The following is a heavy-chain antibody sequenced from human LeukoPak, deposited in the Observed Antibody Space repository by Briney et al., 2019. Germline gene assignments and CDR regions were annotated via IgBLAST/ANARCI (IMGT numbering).Heavy chain of an antibody. CDR3: ARDGIYGGPPGGYGMDV. Sequence: PGGSLRLSCAASGFTFSSYGMHWVRQAPGKGLEWVAVIWYDGSNKYYADSVKGRFTISRDNSKNTLYLQMNSLRAEDTAVYYCARDGIYGGPPGGYGMDVWGQGTTVTVAS. J-gene: IGHJ6*02. D-gene: IGHD4-23*01. CDR1: GFTFSSYG. CDR2: IWYDGSNK. V-gene: IGHV3-33*01.